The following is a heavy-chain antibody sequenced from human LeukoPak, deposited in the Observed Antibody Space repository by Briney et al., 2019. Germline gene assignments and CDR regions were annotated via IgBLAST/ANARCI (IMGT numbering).Heavy chain of an antibody. V-gene: IGHV1-46*01. CDR3: AREIKRAGDAFDI. Sequence: ASVKVSCKASGYTFTSYYMHWVRQAPGQGLEWMGIINPSGGSTSYAQKFQGRVTMTRDMSTSTVYMELSSLRSEDTAVYYCAREIKRAGDAFDIWGQGTMVTVSS. J-gene: IGHJ3*02. CDR1: GYTFTSYY. CDR2: INPSGGST. D-gene: IGHD5-24*01.